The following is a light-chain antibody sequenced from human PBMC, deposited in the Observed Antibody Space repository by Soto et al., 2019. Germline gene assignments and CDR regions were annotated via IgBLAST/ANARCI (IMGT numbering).Light chain of an antibody. CDR2: GAS. CDR3: QQHNNWPQWT. Sequence: EIVMTQSPATLSVSPGERATLSCRASQSVSSNLDWYQQKPGQAPRLLMYGASTRATGIPDRFSGSGSGTEFTLTISSLQSEDFAVYYCQQHNNWPQWTFGQGTKVEIK. CDR1: QSVSSN. J-gene: IGKJ1*01. V-gene: IGKV3-15*01.